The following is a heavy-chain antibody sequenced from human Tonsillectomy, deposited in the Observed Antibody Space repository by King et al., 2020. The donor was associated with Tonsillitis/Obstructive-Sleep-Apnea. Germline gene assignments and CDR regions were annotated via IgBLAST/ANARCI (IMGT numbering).Heavy chain of an antibody. CDR2: ISYDGSNK. CDR3: AKDRGLGPFDY. Sequence: VQLVESGGGVVQPGRSLRLSCAASGFTFSSYGMHWVRQAPGKGLEWVVVISYDGSNKYYADSVKGRFTISRDNSKNTLYLQMNSLRAEDTAVYYCAKDRGLGPFDYWGQGTLVTVSS. D-gene: IGHD6-19*01. CDR1: GFTFSSYG. J-gene: IGHJ4*02. V-gene: IGHV3-30*18.